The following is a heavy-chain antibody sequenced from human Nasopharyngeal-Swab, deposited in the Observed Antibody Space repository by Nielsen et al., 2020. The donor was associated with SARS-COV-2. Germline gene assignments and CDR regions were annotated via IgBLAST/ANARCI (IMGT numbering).Heavy chain of an antibody. Sequence: WIRQPPGKGVEWIGYIYHSGSTYYNPSLKSRVTISVDRSKNQFSLKLSSVTAADTAVYYCARVGGDYYYYYYMDVWGKGTTVTVSS. CDR3: ARVGGDYYYYYYMDV. D-gene: IGHD1-26*01. CDR2: IYHSGST. V-gene: IGHV4-30-2*01. J-gene: IGHJ6*03.